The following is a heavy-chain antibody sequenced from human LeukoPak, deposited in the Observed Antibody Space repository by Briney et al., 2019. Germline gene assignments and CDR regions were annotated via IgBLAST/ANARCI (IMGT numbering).Heavy chain of an antibody. CDR3: ARVLAYSGSYLDAFDI. CDR1: GGSFSGYY. D-gene: IGHD1-26*01. V-gene: IGHV4-34*01. J-gene: IGHJ3*02. Sequence: SETLSLTCAVYGGSFSGYYWSWIRQPPGKGLEWMGEINHSGSTNYNPSLKSRVTISVDMSKNQFSLKVNSVTAADTAVYYCARVLAYSGSYLDAFDIWGQGTMVTVSS. CDR2: INHSGST.